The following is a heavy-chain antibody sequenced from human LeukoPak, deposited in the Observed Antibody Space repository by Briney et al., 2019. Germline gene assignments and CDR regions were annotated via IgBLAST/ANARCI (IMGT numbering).Heavy chain of an antibody. CDR2: FSAGGNRT. CDR1: GFTFRDYA. D-gene: IGHD3-10*01. J-gene: IGHJ4*02. Sequence: GVLRLSCAASGFTFRDYAMTWVRQAPGKGPEWVSTFSAGGNRTYYADSVKGRFIITRDNSKNTLYLQMNSLRAEDTAVYYCAKVLSKIYIYGPFDYWGQGSLVTVSS. V-gene: IGHV3-23*01. CDR3: AKVLSKIYIYGPFDY.